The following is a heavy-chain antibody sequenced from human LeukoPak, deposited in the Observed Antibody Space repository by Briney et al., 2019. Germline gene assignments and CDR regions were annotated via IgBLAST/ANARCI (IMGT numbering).Heavy chain of an antibody. CDR2: IWYDGSNK. CDR1: GFTFSSYG. J-gene: IGHJ3*02. D-gene: IGHD1-1*01. CDR3: AKARGGTSAFDI. Sequence: GRSLRLSCAASGFTFSSYGMHWVRQAPGKGLEWVAVIWYDGSNKYYADSVKGRFTISRDNSKNTLYLQMNSPRAEDTAVYYCAKARGGTSAFDIWGQGTMVTVSS. V-gene: IGHV3-33*06.